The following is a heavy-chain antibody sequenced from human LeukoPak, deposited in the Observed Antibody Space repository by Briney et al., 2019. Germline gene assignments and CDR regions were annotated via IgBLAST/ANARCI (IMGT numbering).Heavy chain of an antibody. V-gene: IGHV1-2*02. D-gene: IGHD6-13*01. Sequence: ASVKVSCKASGYTFTGYYMHWVRQAPGQGLEWMGWINPNSGGTNYAQKFQGRVTMTRDTSIGTAYMELSRLRSDDTAVYYCARVVRAAAAPRSYFQHWGQGTLVTVSS. CDR2: INPNSGGT. CDR3: ARVVRAAAAPRSYFQH. J-gene: IGHJ1*01. CDR1: GYTFTGYY.